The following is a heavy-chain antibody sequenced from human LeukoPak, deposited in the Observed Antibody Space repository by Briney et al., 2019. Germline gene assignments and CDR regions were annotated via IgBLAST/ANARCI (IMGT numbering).Heavy chain of an antibody. CDR3: ARSDVDIVAKWGMDV. J-gene: IGHJ6*02. CDR2: IYYSGST. V-gene: IGHV4-39*01. CDR1: GGSISSSSYY. Sequence: SETLSLTCTVSGGSISSSSYYWGWIRQPPGKGLEWIGSIYYSGSTYYNPSLKSRVTISVDTSKNQFPLKLSSVTAADTAVYYCARSDVDIVAKWGMDVWGQGTTVTVSS. D-gene: IGHD5-12*01.